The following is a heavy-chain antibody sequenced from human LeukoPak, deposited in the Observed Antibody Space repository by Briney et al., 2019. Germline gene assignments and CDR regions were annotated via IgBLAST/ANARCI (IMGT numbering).Heavy chain of an antibody. V-gene: IGHV1-18*01. Sequence: ASVKVSCKASGYTFTSYGISWVRQAPGQGLEWMGWISAYNGNTNYAQKLQGRVTMTTDTSTSTAYMELRSLRSDDTAVYYCARDRMEWELPFDAFDIWGQGTMVTVPS. D-gene: IGHD1-26*01. CDR3: ARDRMEWELPFDAFDI. CDR1: GYTFTSYG. J-gene: IGHJ3*02. CDR2: ISAYNGNT.